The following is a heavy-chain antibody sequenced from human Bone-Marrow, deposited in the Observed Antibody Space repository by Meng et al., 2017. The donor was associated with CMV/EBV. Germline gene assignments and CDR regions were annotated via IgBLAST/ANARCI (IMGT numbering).Heavy chain of an antibody. CDR2: ISGSGDTT. Sequence: GESRKISCAASGFTFTSYDMSWVRQAPGEGLKWVSGISGSGDTTYYADSVKGRFTISRDNSKNTLYLQMNSLRAEDTAVYCCAKGFNGDVDFWGQGTLVTVSS. V-gene: IGHV3-23*01. D-gene: IGHD2-8*01. CDR1: GFTFTSYD. CDR3: AKGFNGDVDF. J-gene: IGHJ4*02.